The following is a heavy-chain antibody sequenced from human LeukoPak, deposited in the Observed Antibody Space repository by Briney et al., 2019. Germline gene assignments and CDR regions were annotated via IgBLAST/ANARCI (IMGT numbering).Heavy chain of an antibody. Sequence: ASVKVSCKASGYTFTSYGIGWVRQAPGQGLEWMGCISAYNGNTNYAQMLQGRVTMTTDTSTSTAYMELRSLRSDDTAVYYCARARGSGSYYDTYYYYYMDVWGKGTTVTVSS. CDR2: ISAYNGNT. CDR3: ARARGSGSYYDTYYYYYMDV. J-gene: IGHJ6*03. D-gene: IGHD3-10*01. V-gene: IGHV1-18*01. CDR1: GYTFTSYG.